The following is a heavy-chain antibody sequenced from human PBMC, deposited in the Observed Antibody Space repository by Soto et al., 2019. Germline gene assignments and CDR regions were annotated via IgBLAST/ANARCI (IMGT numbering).Heavy chain of an antibody. CDR2: ISWNSGSI. CDR3: AKDSGAGNSYTSSSFDY. J-gene: IGHJ4*02. D-gene: IGHD6-6*01. Sequence: EVQLVESGGGLVQPGRSLRLSCAASGFSFDDYAMHWVRQAPGKGLEWVSGISWNSGSIGYADSVRGRFTISRDNAKNYLYLRMNSLRADDTALYYCAKDSGAGNSYTSSSFDYWGQGTLVTVSS. CDR1: GFSFDDYA. V-gene: IGHV3-9*01.